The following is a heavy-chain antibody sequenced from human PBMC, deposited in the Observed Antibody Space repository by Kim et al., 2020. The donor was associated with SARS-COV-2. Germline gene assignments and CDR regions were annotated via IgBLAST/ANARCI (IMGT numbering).Heavy chain of an antibody. Sequence: KGRFTISRDNAKNSLYLQMNSLRAEDTAVYYCARENYCSSTSCYQLPFDYWGQGTLVTVSS. D-gene: IGHD2-2*01. CDR3: ARENYCSSTSCYQLPFDY. J-gene: IGHJ4*02. V-gene: IGHV3-11*05.